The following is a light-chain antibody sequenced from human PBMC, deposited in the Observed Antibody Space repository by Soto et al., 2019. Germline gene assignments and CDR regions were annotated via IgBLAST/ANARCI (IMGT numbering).Light chain of an antibody. CDR1: NIGSLS. Sequence: SYDLTQPPSVSVAPGQTARITCGGNNIGSLSVHWYQQRPGQAPVLVVYDDSDRPSGIPERFSGSNSGNMATMTISRVEAGDEADYYCQVWDSSSEPSYVFGTGTKVTVL. V-gene: IGLV3-21*02. CDR2: DDS. CDR3: QVWDSSSEPSYV. J-gene: IGLJ1*01.